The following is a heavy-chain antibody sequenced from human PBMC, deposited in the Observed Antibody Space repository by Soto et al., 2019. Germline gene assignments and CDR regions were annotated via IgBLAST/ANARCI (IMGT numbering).Heavy chain of an antibody. J-gene: IGHJ4*02. CDR3: ARGWGRIFDY. Sequence: SETLSLTCAVYGGSFSGYYWNWIRQPPGKGLEWIGEINHSGSTNYHPSLKSRVTISVDTSKNQFSLKLSSVTAADTAVYYCARGWGRIFDYWGQGTLVTVS. D-gene: IGHD7-27*01. CDR2: INHSGST. CDR1: GGSFSGYY. V-gene: IGHV4-34*01.